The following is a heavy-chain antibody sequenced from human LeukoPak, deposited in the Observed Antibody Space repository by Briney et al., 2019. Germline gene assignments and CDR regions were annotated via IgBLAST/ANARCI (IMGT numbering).Heavy chain of an antibody. V-gene: IGHV4-30-4*01. D-gene: IGHD1-26*01. CDR2: IYYSGST. Sequence: PSETLSLTFTVSGGSISSGDYYWSWIRPPPGKGLEWIGYIYYSGSTYYNPSLKSRVTISVDTSKNQFSLKLSSVTAADTAVYYCARAAYERSGATTFDYWGQGTLVTVSS. J-gene: IGHJ4*02. CDR3: ARAAYERSGATTFDY. CDR1: GGSISSGDYY.